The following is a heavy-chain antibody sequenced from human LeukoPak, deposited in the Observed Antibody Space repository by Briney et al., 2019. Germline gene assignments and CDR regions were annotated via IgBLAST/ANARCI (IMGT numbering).Heavy chain of an antibody. D-gene: IGHD5-18*01. CDR2: IYPGDSDT. CDR1: GYIFTSYW. CDR3: ARLQYSNGYVDY. Sequence: GESLQISCKGSGYIFTSYWIAWVRQMPGKGLEWMGIIYPGDSDTRYSPSFQGQVTISVDKSISTAYLQWSSLKASDTAMYYCARLQYSNGYVDYWGQGTLVTVSS. J-gene: IGHJ4*02. V-gene: IGHV5-51*01.